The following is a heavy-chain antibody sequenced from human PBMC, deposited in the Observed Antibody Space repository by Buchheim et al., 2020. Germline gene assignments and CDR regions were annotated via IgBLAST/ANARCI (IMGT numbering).Heavy chain of an antibody. CDR1: GFTFSSYG. D-gene: IGHD3-3*01. CDR3: AKGVLRFLEWLPYYYYGTDV. J-gene: IGHJ6*02. V-gene: IGHV3-30*18. Sequence: QVQLVESGGGVVQPGRSLRLSCAASGFTFSSYGMHWVRQAPGKGLEWVAVISYDGSNQYYADSVKGRFTIPLDNSKHTLYLQMNSLRAEDTAVYYCAKGVLRFLEWLPYYYYGTDVWGQGTT. CDR2: ISYDGSNQ.